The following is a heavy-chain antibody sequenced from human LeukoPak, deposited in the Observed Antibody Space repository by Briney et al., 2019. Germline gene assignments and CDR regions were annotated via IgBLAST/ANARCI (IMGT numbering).Heavy chain of an antibody. V-gene: IGHV4-31*03. J-gene: IGHJ6*02. D-gene: IGHD4-17*01. CDR1: GGSISSGGYY. CDR2: IYYSGST. CDR3: ARSLGDYGDYNGMDV. Sequence: SETLSLTCTVSGGSISSGGYYWSWIRQHPGKGLEWTGYIYYSGSTYYNPSLKSRVTISVDTSKNQFSLKLSSVTAADTAVYYCARSLGDYGDYNGMDVWGQGTTVTVSS.